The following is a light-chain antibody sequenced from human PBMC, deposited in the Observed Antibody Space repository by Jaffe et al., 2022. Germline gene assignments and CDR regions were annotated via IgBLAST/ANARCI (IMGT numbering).Light chain of an antibody. CDR1: EAITNY. CDR3: QQAKTIPFT. J-gene: IGKJ3*01. Sequence: DIQMTQSPSSVSASVGDRVTITCRATEAITNYLAWYQQKPGEAPKLLIYAASNLQSGVPSRFSGSGSGTHFTLTISSLQPEDFAIYYCQQAKTIPFTFGPGTKVDV. V-gene: IGKV1-12*01. CDR2: AAS.